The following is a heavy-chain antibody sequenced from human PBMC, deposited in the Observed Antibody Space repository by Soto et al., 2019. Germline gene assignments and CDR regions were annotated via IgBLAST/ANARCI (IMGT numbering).Heavy chain of an antibody. CDR2: ISAHNGNT. J-gene: IGHJ4*02. D-gene: IGHD1-1*01. CDR3: ARGGYGDY. CDR1: GYAFTTYG. V-gene: IGHV1-18*01. Sequence: QVHLVQSGAEVKKPGASVKVSCKGSGYAFTTYGITWVRQAPGQGIEWMGWISAHNGNTNYAQKLQGRVTVTRDTSTSTAYMELRSLRSDDTAVYYCARGGYGDYWGEGALVTVSS.